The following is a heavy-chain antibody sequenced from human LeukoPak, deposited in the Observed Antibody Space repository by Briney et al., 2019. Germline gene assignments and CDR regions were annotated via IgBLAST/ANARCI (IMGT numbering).Heavy chain of an antibody. V-gene: IGHV3-23*01. Sequence: GGSLRLSCAASGFTFSSYGMNWVRQAPGKGLEWVSGISPSGDITYYTDSVRGRFTISRDNSKNTLYLQMNSLRAEDTAVYYCAKNRYGDYASDYWGQGTLVTVSS. D-gene: IGHD4-17*01. CDR1: GFTFSSYG. J-gene: IGHJ4*02. CDR3: AKNRYGDYASDY. CDR2: ISPSGDIT.